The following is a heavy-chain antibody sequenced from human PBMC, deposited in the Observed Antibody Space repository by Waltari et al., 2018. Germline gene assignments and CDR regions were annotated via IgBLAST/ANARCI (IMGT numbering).Heavy chain of an antibody. CDR1: GSTFPGHY. V-gene: IGHV1-2*02. D-gene: IGHD3-16*01. Sequence: QVQLVQSGAEVKKPGASVKVSCKASGSTFPGHYTHWVRQAPGQGLEWMGWINPNSGGTNYAQKFQGRVTMTRDTSISTAYMELSRLRSDDTAVYYCARNRMLRGKNWFDPWGQGTLVTVSS. J-gene: IGHJ5*02. CDR3: ARNRMLRGKNWFDP. CDR2: INPNSGGT.